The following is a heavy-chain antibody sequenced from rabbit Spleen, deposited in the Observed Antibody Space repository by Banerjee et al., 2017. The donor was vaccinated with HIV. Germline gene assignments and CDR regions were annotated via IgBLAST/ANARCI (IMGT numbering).Heavy chain of an antibody. CDR2: INTATGRG. V-gene: IGHV1S45*01. Sequence: QEQLTETGGGLVQPGASLTLTCTASGFSFSSNDYMCWVRQAPGKGLEWIACINTATGRGVYASWAKGRFTISKPSSTTVTLQMTSLTAADTATYFCARENSDYAFKLWGQGTLVTVS. J-gene: IGHJ4*01. CDR3: ARENSDYAFKL. CDR1: GFSFSSNDY. D-gene: IGHD1-1*01.